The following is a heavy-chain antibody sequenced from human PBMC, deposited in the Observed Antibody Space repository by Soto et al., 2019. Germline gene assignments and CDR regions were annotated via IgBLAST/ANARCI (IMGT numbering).Heavy chain of an antibody. J-gene: IGHJ6*02. V-gene: IGHV3-48*01. D-gene: IGHD3-22*01. Sequence: EVQLVESGGGLVQPGGSLRLSCAASGFTFSSYSMNWVRQAPGKGLEWVSYISSSSSTIYYADSVKGRFTISRDNAKNSRYLQMNCLRAEDTAVYYCAREGCYSDSRPKSGMDVWGQGTTVTVSS. CDR2: ISSSSSTI. CDR1: GFTFSSYS. CDR3: AREGCYSDSRPKSGMDV.